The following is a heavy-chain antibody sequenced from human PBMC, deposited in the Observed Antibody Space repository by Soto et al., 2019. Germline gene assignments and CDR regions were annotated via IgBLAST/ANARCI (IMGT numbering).Heavy chain of an antibody. D-gene: IGHD1-26*01. CDR1: GYTFTGHY. J-gene: IGHJ3*02. CDR2: INPNSGGT. V-gene: IGHV1-2*02. CDR3: ARGFRRSIVGATTPFDI. Sequence: GASVKVSCKASGYTFTGHYMHWVRQAPGQGLEWMGWINPNSGGTNYAQKFQGRVTMTRDTSISTAYMELSRLRSDDTAVYYCARGFRRSIVGATTPFDIWGQGTMVTVSS.